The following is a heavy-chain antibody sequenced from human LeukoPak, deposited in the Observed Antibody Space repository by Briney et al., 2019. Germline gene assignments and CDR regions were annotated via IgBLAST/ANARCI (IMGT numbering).Heavy chain of an antibody. CDR3: AKDRGGYSYGFDY. J-gene: IGHJ4*02. Sequence: PGGSLRLSCAASGFTFSKHGMNWVRQAPGKGLEWVSGISPSGDITYYADSVKGRFTISRDNAKNSLYLQMNSLRPEDTAVYYCAKDRGGYSYGFDYWGQGTLVTVSS. V-gene: IGHV3-23*01. CDR2: ISPSGDIT. CDR1: GFTFSKHG. D-gene: IGHD5-18*01.